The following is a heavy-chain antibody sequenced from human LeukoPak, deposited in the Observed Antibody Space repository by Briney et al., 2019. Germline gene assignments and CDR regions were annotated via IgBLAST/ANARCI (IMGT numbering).Heavy chain of an antibody. V-gene: IGHV4-59*08. CDR1: GGSISGYY. CDR2: IYYSGST. Sequence: SETLSLTCTVSGGSISGYYWSWIRQPPGKGLEWIGYIYYSGSTNYNPSLKGRVTISVDTSKNQFSLKLSSVTAADTAVYYCARRRGLIAVAGSDDAFDIWGQGTMVTVSS. J-gene: IGHJ3*02. D-gene: IGHD6-19*01. CDR3: ARRRGLIAVAGSDDAFDI.